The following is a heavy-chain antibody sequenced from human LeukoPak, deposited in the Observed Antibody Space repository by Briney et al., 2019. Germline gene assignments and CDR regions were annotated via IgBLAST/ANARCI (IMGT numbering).Heavy chain of an antibody. D-gene: IGHD3-9*01. J-gene: IGHJ5*01. V-gene: IGHV1-24*01. CDR2: FDPEDGET. CDR3: ITVDFLALKRILTGLSTPFDP. Sequence: ASVKVSCKVCGYTLTELSMHWVRQAPGKGLEWMGGFDPEDGETIYAQKFQGRVTMTEDKYTDPTSMELRSLRSEDTAAYPCITVDFLALKRILTGLSTPFDPWGPKTPLTVSS. CDR1: GYTLTELS.